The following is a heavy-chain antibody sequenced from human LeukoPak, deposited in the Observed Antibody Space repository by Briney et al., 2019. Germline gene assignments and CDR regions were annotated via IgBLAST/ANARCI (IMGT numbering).Heavy chain of an antibody. CDR2: IRPSGDNT. J-gene: IGHJ5*02. CDR1: GFTSSSYD. CDR3: ARVAGWHWFDP. D-gene: IGHD6-19*01. V-gene: IGHV3-23*01. Sequence: GGSLRLSCAASGFTSSSYDMTWVRQAPERGLEWVSSIRPSGDNTYYGDSVKGRFTISRDNSKNTVYLQMNNMRVDDTAVYYCARVAGWHWFDPWGQGTLVTVSS.